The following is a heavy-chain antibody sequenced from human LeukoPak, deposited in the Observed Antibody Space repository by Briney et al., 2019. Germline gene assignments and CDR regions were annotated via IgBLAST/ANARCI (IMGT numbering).Heavy chain of an antibody. V-gene: IGHV3-48*01. CDR3: ARAMVHYYYYYYYMDV. D-gene: IGHD3-10*01. Sequence: GGSLRLSCAASEFTFSSYSMNWVRQAPGKGLEWVSSISSSSSTIYYADSVKGRFTISRDNAKNSLYLQMNSLRAEDTAVYYCARAMVHYYYYYYYMDVWGKGTTVTVSS. CDR2: ISSSSSTI. J-gene: IGHJ6*03. CDR1: EFTFSSYS.